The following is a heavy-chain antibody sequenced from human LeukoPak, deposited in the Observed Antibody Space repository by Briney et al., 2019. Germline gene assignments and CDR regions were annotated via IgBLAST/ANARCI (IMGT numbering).Heavy chain of an antibody. CDR1: GLTFSGSA. V-gene: IGHV3-73*01. Sequence: AGGSLRLSCAASGLTFSGSAMHWVRQASGKGLEWVGRIRSKVNNYATAYAASVKGRFTISRDDLKNTAYLQMNSLKTEDTAVYYCTSSITGGGTFDYWGQGTLVTVSS. CDR2: IRSKVNNYAT. D-gene: IGHD5-12*01. J-gene: IGHJ4*02. CDR3: TSSITGGGTFDY.